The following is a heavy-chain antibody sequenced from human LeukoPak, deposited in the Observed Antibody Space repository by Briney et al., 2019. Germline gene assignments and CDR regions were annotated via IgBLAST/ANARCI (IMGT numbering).Heavy chain of an antibody. V-gene: IGHV3-66*01. D-gene: IGHD6-13*01. J-gene: IGHJ4*02. CDR3: ARESSWSFDY. CDR2: IYSDGGT. CDR1: GFTFSNYA. Sequence: PGGSLRLSCLASGFTFSNYAMSWVRQAPGKGLEWVSVIYSDGGTYYADSVKDRFTISRDNSKNTLYLQMNSLRAEDTALYYCARESSWSFDYWGQGTLVTVSS.